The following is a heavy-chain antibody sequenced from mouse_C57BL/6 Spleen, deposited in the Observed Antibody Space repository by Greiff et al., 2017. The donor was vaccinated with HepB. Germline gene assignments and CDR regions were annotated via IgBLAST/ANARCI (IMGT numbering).Heavy chain of an antibody. V-gene: IGHV1-80*01. CDR3: ARAIYYGNYEFDD. D-gene: IGHD2-1*01. CDR1: GYAFTSYW. Sequence: VQLQQSGAELVKPGASVKLSCKASGYAFTSYWMSWVNQRPGKGLEWIGQIYPGDGDTNYNGKFKGKATLTADTSSSTAYMQLSSLTTEDSAVYFCARAIYYGNYEFDDWGQGTTLTVSS. J-gene: IGHJ2*01. CDR2: IYPGDGDT.